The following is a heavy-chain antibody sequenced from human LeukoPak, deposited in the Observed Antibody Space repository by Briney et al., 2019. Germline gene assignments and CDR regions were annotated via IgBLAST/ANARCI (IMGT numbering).Heavy chain of an antibody. V-gene: IGHV1-18*01. J-gene: IGHJ5*02. CDR2: ISAYNGNT. Sequence: GASVKVSFKASGYTFTSYGISWVRQAPGQGLEWMGWISAYNGNTNHAQKLQGRVTMTTDTSTSTAYMELRSLRSDDTAVYYCARDRLRIAAAGTVFDPWGQGTLVTVSS. D-gene: IGHD6-13*01. CDR1: GYTFTSYG. CDR3: ARDRLRIAAAGTVFDP.